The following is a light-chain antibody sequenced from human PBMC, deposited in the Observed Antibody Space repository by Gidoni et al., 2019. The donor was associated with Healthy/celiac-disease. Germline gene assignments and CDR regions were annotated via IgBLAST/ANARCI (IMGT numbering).Light chain of an antibody. CDR2: GNS. Sequence: QSVLTQPPSLAAAPGQSVPISCTGSSSNIGAGYYVHWYQQLPGTAPNLLIYGNSNRPSGVPDRCSCSKSGTSASLAITGLQAEDEADYYCQSYDSSLSGSWVFGGGTKLTVL. V-gene: IGLV1-40*01. J-gene: IGLJ3*02. CDR1: SSNIGAGYY. CDR3: QSYDSSLSGSWV.